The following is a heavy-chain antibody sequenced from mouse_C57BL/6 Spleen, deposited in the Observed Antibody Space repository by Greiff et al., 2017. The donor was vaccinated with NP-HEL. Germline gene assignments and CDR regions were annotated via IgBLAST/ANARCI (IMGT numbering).Heavy chain of an antibody. V-gene: IGHV1-64*01. Sequence: QVQLQQPGAELVKPGASVKLSCKASGYTFTSYWMHWVKQRPGQGLEWIGMIHPNSGSTNYNEKFKSKATLTVDKSSSTAYMQLSSLTSEDSAVYYCARPYLPTVVADYYAMDYWGQGTSVTVSS. CDR1: GYTFTSYW. CDR3: ARPYLPTVVADYYAMDY. D-gene: IGHD1-1*01. J-gene: IGHJ4*01. CDR2: IHPNSGST.